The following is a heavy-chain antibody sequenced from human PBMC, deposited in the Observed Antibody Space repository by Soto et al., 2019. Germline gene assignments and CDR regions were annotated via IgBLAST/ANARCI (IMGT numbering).Heavy chain of an antibody. D-gene: IGHD7-27*01. J-gene: IGHJ6*03. Sequence: EVQLVESGGGLVQPGGSLRLSCATSGFILRDCDMNWVRQAPGKGLEWGSYISSSSSVIDYADSVKGRFNVSRDNARNSLYLQMNSLRAEDTAVYYCARDLSWGSNWYYYMDVWGKGTTVTVSS. V-gene: IGHV3-48*01. CDR2: ISSSSSVI. CDR3: ARDLSWGSNWYYYMDV. CDR1: GFILRDCD.